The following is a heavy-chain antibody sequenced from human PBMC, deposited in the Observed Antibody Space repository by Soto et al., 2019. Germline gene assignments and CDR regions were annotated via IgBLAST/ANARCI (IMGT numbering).Heavy chain of an antibody. J-gene: IGHJ4*02. Sequence: PSETLSLTCAVSGGSVSSTNWWSWIRQPPGKGLEWIGYIYYSGSTYYNPSLKSRVTISVDTSKNQFSLKLSSVTAADTAVYYCARDPTYYDYVWGSYRYTNWGQGTLVTVSS. CDR3: ARDPTYYDYVWGSYRYTN. CDR1: GGSVSSTNW. D-gene: IGHD3-16*02. CDR2: IYYSGST. V-gene: IGHV4-30-4*01.